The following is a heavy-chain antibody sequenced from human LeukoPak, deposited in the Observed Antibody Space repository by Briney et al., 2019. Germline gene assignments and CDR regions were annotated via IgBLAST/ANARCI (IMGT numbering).Heavy chain of an antibody. J-gene: IGHJ4*02. V-gene: IGHV3-30*18. D-gene: IGHD6-19*01. Sequence: PGGSLRLSCAASGFTFSSYGMHWVRQAPGKGLEWVAVISYDGSNKYYADSVKGRFTISRDNSKNTLYLQMNSLRAEDTAVYYCAKSVAGTGDPVDYWGQGTLVIVSA. CDR1: GFTFSSYG. CDR3: AKSVAGTGDPVDY. CDR2: ISYDGSNK.